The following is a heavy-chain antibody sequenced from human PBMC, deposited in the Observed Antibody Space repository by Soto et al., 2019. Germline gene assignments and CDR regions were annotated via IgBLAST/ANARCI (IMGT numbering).Heavy chain of an antibody. CDR1: SDSIAGENW. CDR2: IFHTGGT. V-gene: IGHV4-4*02. J-gene: IGHJ4*02. D-gene: IGHD2-15*01. Sequence: QVPLQESGPGLVKPSETLSLTCTVSSDSIAGENWWSWVRQPTGMGLEWIGEIFHTGGTNYNPSPKGRVTIEVDKSKNQFCLKRIYAAAADSALHSCARSFSSGSGWMYHFDFWGQGTLVSVSS. CDR3: ARSFSSGSGWMYHFDF.